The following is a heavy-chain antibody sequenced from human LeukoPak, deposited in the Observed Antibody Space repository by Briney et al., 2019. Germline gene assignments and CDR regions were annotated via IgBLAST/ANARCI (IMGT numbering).Heavy chain of an antibody. CDR1: GFTFSSYA. V-gene: IGHV3-23*01. J-gene: IGHJ4*02. Sequence: GGFLRLSCAASGFTFSSYAMSWVRQAPGKGLEWVSAISGSGGSTYYADSVKGRFTISRDNSKNTLYLQMNSLRAEDTAVYYCAKGLTAMVRFDYWGQGTLVTVSS. CDR2: ISGSGGST. D-gene: IGHD5-18*01. CDR3: AKGLTAMVRFDY.